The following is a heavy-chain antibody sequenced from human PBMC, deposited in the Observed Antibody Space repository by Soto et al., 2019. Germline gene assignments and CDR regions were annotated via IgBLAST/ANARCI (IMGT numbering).Heavy chain of an antibody. Sequence: PGGSLRLSCEASGFTFSGYGMHWVRQAPGKGLEXVAXXSXXGXXXXXEXXVKGRFTISRDNSKNTLYLQMNSLRIEDTAVYFCAKEDPSGRYSLDYWGQGSQVTVSS. CDR1: GFTFSGYG. CDR3: AKEDPSGRYSLDY. V-gene: IGHV3-30*18. D-gene: IGHD1-26*01. CDR2: XSXXGXXX. J-gene: IGHJ4*02.